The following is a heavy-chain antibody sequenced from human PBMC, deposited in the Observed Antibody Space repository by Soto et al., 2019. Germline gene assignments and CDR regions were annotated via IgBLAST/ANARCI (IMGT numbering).Heavy chain of an antibody. D-gene: IGHD2-8*01. Sequence: ASVKVSCKVFGYNFRELSIHWVREARGGGLELRGGFDPEDFETIYAQKFQVRVTMNEDTSTDTAYMELSKLRSEDTDVYYCETQAGYCTNGICYRGGDWLDPWGQGTLVTVSS. CDR1: GYNFRELS. V-gene: IGHV1-24*01. CDR3: ETQAGYCTNGICYRGGDWLDP. CDR2: FDPEDFET. J-gene: IGHJ5*02.